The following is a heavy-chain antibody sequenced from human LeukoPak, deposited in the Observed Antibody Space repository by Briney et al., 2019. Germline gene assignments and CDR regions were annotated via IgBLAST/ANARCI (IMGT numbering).Heavy chain of an antibody. CDR1: GYSISSGYY. D-gene: IGHD3-22*01. J-gene: IGHJ4*02. Sequence: NPSETLSLTCTVSGYSISSGYYWGWIRQPPGKGLEWIGSIYHSGSTYYNPSLKSRVTISVDTSKNQFSLKLSSVTAADTAVYYCARAPITMIPTYYFDYWGQGTLVTVSS. V-gene: IGHV4-38-2*02. CDR3: ARAPITMIPTYYFDY. CDR2: IYHSGST.